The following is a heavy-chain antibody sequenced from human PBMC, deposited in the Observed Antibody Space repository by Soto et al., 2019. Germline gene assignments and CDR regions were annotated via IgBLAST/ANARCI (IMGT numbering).Heavy chain of an antibody. D-gene: IGHD5-18*01. CDR3: AREYSYGGSGAFDI. V-gene: IGHV1-3*01. CDR2: INAGNGNT. CDR1: GYTFTSYA. Sequence: ASVKVSCKASGYTFTSYAMHWVRQAPGQRLEWMGWINAGNGNTKYSQKFQGRVTMTRDTSTSTVYMELSSLRSEDTAVYYCAREYSYGGSGAFDIWGQGTMVTVSS. J-gene: IGHJ3*02.